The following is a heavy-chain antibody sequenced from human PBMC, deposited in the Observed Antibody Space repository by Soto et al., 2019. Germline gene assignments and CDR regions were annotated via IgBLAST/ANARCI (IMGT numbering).Heavy chain of an antibody. CDR1: GDSVSSNSAG. CDR3: ARGSLYNVSAHYDMDV. V-gene: IGHV6-1*01. J-gene: IGHJ6*03. D-gene: IGHD1-1*01. CDR2: TYYKSKWYY. Sequence: SQTLSLTCDISGDSVSSNSAGWNWIRQTPSRGLEWLGRTYYKSKWYYTYAASVKSRITVSPDTSKNQFSLQLTSVTPEDTAVYYCARGSLYNVSAHYDMDVWAKGATVTVS.